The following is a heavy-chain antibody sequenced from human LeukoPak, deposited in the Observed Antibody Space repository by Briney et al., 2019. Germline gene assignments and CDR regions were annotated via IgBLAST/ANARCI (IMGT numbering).Heavy chain of an antibody. D-gene: IGHD2-8*02. J-gene: IGHJ3*02. V-gene: IGHV3-49*04. CDR2: IRSKAYGGTT. CDR1: GFTFSNAW. Sequence: GSLRLSCAASGFTFSNAWMSWVRQAPGKGLEWVGFIRSKAYGGTTEYAASVKGRFTISRDDSKSIAYLQMNSLKTEDTAVYYCRGVLIDFDIWGQGTMVTVSS. CDR3: RGVLIDFDI.